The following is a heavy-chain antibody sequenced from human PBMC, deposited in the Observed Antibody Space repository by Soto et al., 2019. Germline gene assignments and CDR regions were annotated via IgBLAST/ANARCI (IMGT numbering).Heavy chain of an antibody. D-gene: IGHD6-6*01. CDR3: ARGSIAARGTYYYGMDV. V-gene: IGHV4-59*01. Sequence: TSETLSLTCTVSGGSISYYYWSWIRQPPEKGLQWIGNFYDSGSTNYNPSLKSRVTISVDTSKNQFSLKLSSVTAADTAVYFCARGSIAARGTYYYGMDVWGQGTTVTVSS. J-gene: IGHJ6*02. CDR2: FYDSGST. CDR1: GGSISYYY.